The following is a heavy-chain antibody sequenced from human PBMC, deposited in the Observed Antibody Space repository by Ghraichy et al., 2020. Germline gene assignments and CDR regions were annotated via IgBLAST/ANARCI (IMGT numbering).Heavy chain of an antibody. J-gene: IGHJ4*02. CDR2: ISGSGGST. CDR3: AKGFGYSYYTDLVDY. Sequence: GGSLRLSCAASGFTFSSYAMSWVRQAPGKGLEWVSAISGSGGSTYYADSVKGRFTISRDNSKNTLYLQMNSLRAEDTAVYYCAKGFGYSYYTDLVDYWGQGTLVTVSS. CDR1: GFTFSSYA. D-gene: IGHD5-18*01. V-gene: IGHV3-23*01.